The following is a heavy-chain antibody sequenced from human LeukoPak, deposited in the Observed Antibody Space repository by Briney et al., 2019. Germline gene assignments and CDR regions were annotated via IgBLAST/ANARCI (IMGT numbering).Heavy chain of an antibody. J-gene: IGHJ4*02. V-gene: IGHV3-23*01. CDR3: AKFGSGLPKKFYFDY. CDR1: GFTFSSYG. CDR2: ISGSGGST. Sequence: GGSLRLSCAASGFTFSSYGMSWVRQAPGKGLEWVSAISGSGGSTYYADSVKGRFTISRDNSKNTLYLQMNSLRAEDTAVYYCAKFGSGLPKKFYFDYWGQGTLVTVSS. D-gene: IGHD6-19*01.